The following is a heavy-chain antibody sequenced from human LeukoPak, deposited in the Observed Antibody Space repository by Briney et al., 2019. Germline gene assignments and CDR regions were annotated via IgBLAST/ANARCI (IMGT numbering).Heavy chain of an antibody. Sequence: GGSLRLSCAASGFIFRRYEMNWVRQAPGKGLEWVSYISSSGSLIYYVDSVKGRFTMSRDNAKNSLYLQLNSLRVEDTAVYYCARGGEEIDTWGQGTLVTVSS. CDR2: ISSSGSLI. D-gene: IGHD3-10*01. V-gene: IGHV3-48*03. CDR1: GFIFRRYE. CDR3: ARGGEEIDT. J-gene: IGHJ5*02.